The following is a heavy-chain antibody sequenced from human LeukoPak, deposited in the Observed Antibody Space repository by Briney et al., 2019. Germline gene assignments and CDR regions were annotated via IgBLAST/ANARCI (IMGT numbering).Heavy chain of an antibody. J-gene: IGHJ3*02. CDR2: ISSRSSHI. CDR1: GFTFSSYS. Sequence: PGGSLRLSCAASGFTFSSYSMNWVRQAPGKGLEWVSSISSRSSHIFYADSVKGRFTISRDNAKNSLYLQMNSLRAEDTAVYYCARIDAFDIWGQGTMVTVSS. V-gene: IGHV3-21*01. CDR3: ARIDAFDI.